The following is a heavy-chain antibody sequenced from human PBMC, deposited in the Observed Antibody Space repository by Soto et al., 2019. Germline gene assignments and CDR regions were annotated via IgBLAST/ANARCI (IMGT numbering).Heavy chain of an antibody. CDR2: IYYGGRT. CDR3: ARDVDSTILKPNDAFGI. D-gene: IGHD5-18*01. V-gene: IGHV4-30-4*01. Sequence: PSETLSLTCTVSGDXXFGGDYYWSWIRQAAGKGLQLVGSIYYGGRTYYNPSLESRIAMTVDTSQNQFSLKLSSVTAADSAVYFCARDVDSTILKPNDAFGIWGQGSMVTVSS. CDR1: GDXXFGGDYY. J-gene: IGHJ3*02.